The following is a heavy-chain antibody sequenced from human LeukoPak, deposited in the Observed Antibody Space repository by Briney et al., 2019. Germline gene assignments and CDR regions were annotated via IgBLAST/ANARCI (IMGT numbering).Heavy chain of an antibody. D-gene: IGHD2-2*02. V-gene: IGHV3-23*01. Sequence: GVLRLSCAASGFTFSSYAMSWVRQAPGQGLEWVSAISGSGGSTYYADSVKGRFTISRDNSKNTLYLQMNSLRAEDTVVYYCARYIVVVPAAIRDLPSPYYYYGMDVWGQGTTVTVSS. CDR2: ISGSGGST. CDR1: GFTFSSYA. CDR3: ARYIVVVPAAIRDLPSPYYYYGMDV. J-gene: IGHJ6*02.